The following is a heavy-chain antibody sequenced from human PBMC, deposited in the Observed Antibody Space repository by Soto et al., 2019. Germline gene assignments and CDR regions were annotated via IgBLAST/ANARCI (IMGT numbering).Heavy chain of an antibody. CDR3: ARGGVSTRTFDY. Sequence: GESLKISCXGSGYNFAGYWIAWVRQMPGKGLELMGIIYPSDSDTRYRPSFQGQVTISADKSISSAYLQWSSLRASDTAMYYCARGGVSTRTFDYWGQGILVTVSS. D-gene: IGHD3-3*01. V-gene: IGHV5-51*01. J-gene: IGHJ4*02. CDR2: IYPSDSDT. CDR1: GYNFAGYW.